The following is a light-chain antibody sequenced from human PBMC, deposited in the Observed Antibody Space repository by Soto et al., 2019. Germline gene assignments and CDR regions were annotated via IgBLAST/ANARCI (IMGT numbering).Light chain of an antibody. CDR3: QQPTSWPPT. V-gene: IGKV3-11*01. Sequence: EIVLTQSPATLSLSPGERATLSCKASQNVINHLVWYQQKSGQAPRLVIYDTSTRASDFPARFSGRGSGTDFTLTTSSLAPEDFAVYYCQQPTSWPPTFGQGTRLDI. CDR1: QNVINH. J-gene: IGKJ5*01. CDR2: DTS.